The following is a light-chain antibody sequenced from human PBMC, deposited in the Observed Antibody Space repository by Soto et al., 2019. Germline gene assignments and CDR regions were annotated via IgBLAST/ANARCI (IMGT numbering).Light chain of an antibody. Sequence: EIVLTQSPDTLSVSPGGRATLSCRTSQSITTNLAWYQQKPGQAPRLLISDASTRATGIPARFSGSGSETEFTLTISSPHSEDFAVYYCQHYHNWPRTFGQGTKVEI. CDR1: QSITTN. J-gene: IGKJ1*01. CDR2: DAS. CDR3: QHYHNWPRT. V-gene: IGKV3-15*01.